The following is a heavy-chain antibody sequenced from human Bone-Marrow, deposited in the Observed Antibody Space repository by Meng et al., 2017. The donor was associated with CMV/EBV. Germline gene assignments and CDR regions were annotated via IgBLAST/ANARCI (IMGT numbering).Heavy chain of an antibody. CDR1: GGSISSSSYY. Sequence: SETLSLTCTVSGGSISSSSYYWGWIRQPPGKGLEWIGSIYYSGSTYYNPSLKSRVTISVDTSKNQFSLKLSSVTAADTAVYYCAREIGTYYDFWSGYYLDYWGPGKLVTVSS. CDR3: AREIGTYYDFWSGYYLDY. D-gene: IGHD3-3*01. V-gene: IGHV4-39*07. J-gene: IGHJ4*02. CDR2: IYYSGST.